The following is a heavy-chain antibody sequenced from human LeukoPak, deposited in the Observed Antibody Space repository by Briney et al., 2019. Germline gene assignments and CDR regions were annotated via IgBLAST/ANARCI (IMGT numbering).Heavy chain of an antibody. CDR2: MHYSGSA. CDR3: ARIVGDTPSEYYFDC. Sequence: SQTLSLTCTVSGGSISSGDYYWSWIRQPPGKGLEWIGYMHYSGSAYYKPSLKSRLSISVDTSKNQYSLKLRSVTAADTAVYYCARIVGDTPSEYYFDCWGQGTLVTVSP. V-gene: IGHV4-30-4*01. J-gene: IGHJ4*02. D-gene: IGHD1-26*01. CDR1: GGSISSGDYY.